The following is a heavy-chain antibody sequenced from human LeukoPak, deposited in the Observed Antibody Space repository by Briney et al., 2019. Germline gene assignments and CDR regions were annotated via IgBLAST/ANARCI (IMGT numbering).Heavy chain of an antibody. CDR1: GFTFSSFA. J-gene: IGHJ1*01. Sequence: PGGSLRLSCAASGFTFSSFAMSWVRQAPGKGLEWVSTISGSGGSTYYADSVKGRFTISRDNSKNTLYLQMNSLRAEDTAVYYCAKDTTLAAAEEYFQHWGQGTLVTVSS. CDR2: ISGSGGST. CDR3: AKDTTLAAAEEYFQH. V-gene: IGHV3-23*01. D-gene: IGHD6-13*01.